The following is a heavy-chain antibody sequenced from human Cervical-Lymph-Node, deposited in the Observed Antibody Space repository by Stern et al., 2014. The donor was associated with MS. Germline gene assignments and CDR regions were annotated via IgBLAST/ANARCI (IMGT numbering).Heavy chain of an antibody. CDR3: AKSGASGDGWFDS. D-gene: IGHD2-15*01. CDR2: INPNSDGT. CDR1: GYNFTEYY. V-gene: IGHV1-2*06. Sequence: VQLVESGAEVKKPRASVKVSCKASGYNFTEYYVHWVRQAPGQGLEWMGRINPNSDGTNYEQKFQGSVTMTRDTSISTAYMELSSLTYDDTAVYYCAKSGASGDGWFDSWGQGTLVTVSS. J-gene: IGHJ5*01.